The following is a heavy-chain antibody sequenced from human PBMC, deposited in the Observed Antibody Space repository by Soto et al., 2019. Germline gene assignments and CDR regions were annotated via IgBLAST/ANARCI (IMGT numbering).Heavy chain of an antibody. CDR2: ITGSGGAM. V-gene: IGHV3-48*03. J-gene: IGHJ4*02. CDR1: GFDFSGSE. Sequence: PGGSLRLSCTASGFDFSGSEMNWFRQAPGKGLEWVAYITGSGGAMFHADSLKGRFSISRDNAKNSLFLEMNNLTADDAGVYYCAKVAPFILGSPFWGQGTLVTGS. CDR3: AKVAPFILGSPF. D-gene: IGHD2-21*01.